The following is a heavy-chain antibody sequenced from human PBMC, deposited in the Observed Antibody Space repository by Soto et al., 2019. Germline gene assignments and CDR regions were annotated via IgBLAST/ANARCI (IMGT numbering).Heavy chain of an antibody. CDR3: ARERSSVTTYGEYYYYGMDV. J-gene: IGHJ6*02. V-gene: IGHV3-13*01. CDR2: IGTAGDT. Sequence: GGSLRLSCAASGFTFSSYDMHWVRQATGKGLEWVSAIGTAGDTYYPGSVKGRFTISRENAKNSLYLQMNSLRAEDTAVYYCARERSSVTTYGEYYYYGMDVWGQGATVTVSS. D-gene: IGHD4-17*01. CDR1: GFTFSSYD.